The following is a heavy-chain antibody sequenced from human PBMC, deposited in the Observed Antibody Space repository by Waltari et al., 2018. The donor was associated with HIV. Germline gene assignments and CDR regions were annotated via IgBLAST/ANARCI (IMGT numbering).Heavy chain of an antibody. CDR1: DDSISNSY. J-gene: IGHJ4*02. D-gene: IGHD1-1*01. CDR3: ARGLGTAGTTY. CDR2: ISYSGST. Sequence: VQLQESGPGLVKPSETLVLTCTVTDDSISNSYFSWIRQPPGKGLDWIGYISYSGSTTYNPSLESRVNITIDTSNNQFSLRLNSVTAADTAVYYCARGLGTAGTTYWGQGTLVTVSS. V-gene: IGHV4-59*01.